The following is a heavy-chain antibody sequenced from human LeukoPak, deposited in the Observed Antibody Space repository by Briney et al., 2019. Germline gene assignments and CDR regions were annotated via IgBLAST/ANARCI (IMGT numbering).Heavy chain of an antibody. J-gene: IGHJ4*02. Sequence: GGSLRLSCAASGYTFSSYAMSWVRQAPGKGLQWVSSISGSGGSTYYADSVKGRFTISRDNSKNTLYLQMNSLRAEDTAVYYCAPDPYYDFWSGYYDLGGDFDYWGQGTLVTVSS. D-gene: IGHD3-3*01. CDR1: GYTFSSYA. CDR3: APDPYYDFWSGYYDLGGDFDY. V-gene: IGHV3-23*01. CDR2: ISGSGGST.